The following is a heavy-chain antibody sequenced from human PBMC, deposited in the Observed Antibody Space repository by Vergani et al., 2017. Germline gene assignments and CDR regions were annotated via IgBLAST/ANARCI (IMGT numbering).Heavy chain of an antibody. CDR3: AKGVYGDYRYYDGMDV. V-gene: IGHV3-15*01. CDR2: IKSKTDGGTT. D-gene: IGHD4-17*01. CDR1: GFTFSNAW. J-gene: IGHJ6*02. Sequence: EVQLVESGGGLVKPGGSLRLSCAASGFTFSNAWMSWVRQAPGKGLEWVGHIKSKTDGGTTDYAAPVKGRFTISRDDSKNTLYLQMNSLRAEDTAVYYCAKGVYGDYRYYDGMDVWGQGTTVTVSS.